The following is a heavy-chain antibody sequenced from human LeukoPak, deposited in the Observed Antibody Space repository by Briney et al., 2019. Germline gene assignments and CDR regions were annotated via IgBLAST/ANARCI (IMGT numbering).Heavy chain of an antibody. V-gene: IGHV3-11*04. CDR2: ISSSGSTI. CDR3: ARGANYDFWEDNCFDP. J-gene: IGHJ5*02. D-gene: IGHD3-3*01. Sequence: PGGSLRLSCAASGFTFSDYYMSWIRQAPGKGLEWVSYISSSGSTIYYADSVKGRFTISRDNAKNSLYLQMNSLRAEDTAVYYCARGANYDFWEDNCFDPWGQGTLVTVSS. CDR1: GFTFSDYY.